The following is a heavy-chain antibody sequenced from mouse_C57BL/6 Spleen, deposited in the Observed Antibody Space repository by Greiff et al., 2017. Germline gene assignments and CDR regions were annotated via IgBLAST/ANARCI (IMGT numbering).Heavy chain of an antibody. CDR3: ASYYDYHWYFDV. J-gene: IGHJ1*03. D-gene: IGHD2-4*01. V-gene: IGHV3-6*01. CDR1: GYSITSGYY. Sequence: EVQLVESGPGLVKPSQSLSHTCSVTGYSITSGYYWNWIRQFPGNKLEWMGYISYDGSNNYNPSLKNRISITRDTSKNQFFLKLNSVTTEDTATYYCASYYDYHWYFDVWGTGTTVTVSS. CDR2: ISYDGSN.